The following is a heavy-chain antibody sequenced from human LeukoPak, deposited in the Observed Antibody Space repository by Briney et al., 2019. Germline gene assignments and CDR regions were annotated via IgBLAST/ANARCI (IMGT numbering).Heavy chain of an antibody. CDR1: GGSISSNSYY. Sequence: PSETLSLTCAVSGGSISSNSYYWGWIRQPPGKGLEWIGSISYSGSTYYNPSLKSRVTMSVDTSKNQFSLRLSSVTAADTAVYYCARPRWSQYNWFDPWGQGTLVTVSS. V-gene: IGHV4-39*01. CDR2: ISYSGST. J-gene: IGHJ5*02. CDR3: ARPRWSQYNWFDP. D-gene: IGHD6-13*01.